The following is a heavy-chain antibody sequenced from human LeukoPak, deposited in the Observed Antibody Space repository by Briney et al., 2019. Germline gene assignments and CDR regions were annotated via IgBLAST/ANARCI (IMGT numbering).Heavy chain of an antibody. Sequence: GASVNVSCKASGYTFTGYYMHWVRQAPGQGLEWMGWINPNTGGTNYAQKFQGRVTMTRDTSISTAYMELSRLRSDDTAVYYCARDRSAAMVDYWGQGTLVTVSS. CDR1: GYTFTGYY. D-gene: IGHD2-2*01. J-gene: IGHJ4*02. CDR3: ARDRSAAMVDY. CDR2: INPNTGGT. V-gene: IGHV1-2*02.